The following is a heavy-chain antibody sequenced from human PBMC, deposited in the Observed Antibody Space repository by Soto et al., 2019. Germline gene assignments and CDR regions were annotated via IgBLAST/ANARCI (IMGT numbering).Heavy chain of an antibody. D-gene: IGHD3-3*01. J-gene: IGHJ4*02. CDR2: ISAYNGNT. CDR3: ATWSGYYNPYYFDY. Sequence: ASVKVSCKASGYTFTSYGISWVRQAPGQGLEWMGWISAYNGNTNYAQKLRGRVTMTTDTSTSTAYMELRSLRSDDTAVYYCATWSGYYNPYYFDYWGQGTLVTVSS. CDR1: GYTFTSYG. V-gene: IGHV1-18*01.